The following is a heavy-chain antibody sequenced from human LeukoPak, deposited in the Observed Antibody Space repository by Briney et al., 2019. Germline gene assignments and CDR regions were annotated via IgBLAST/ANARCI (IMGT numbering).Heavy chain of an antibody. V-gene: IGHV1-8*01. D-gene: IGHD6-13*01. CDR2: MNPNSGNT. J-gene: IGHJ6*03. Sequence: ASVKVSCKASGYTFTSYDINWVRQATGQGLEWMGWMNPNSGNTGYAQKFQGRVTMTRNTSISTAYMELSSLRSEDTAVYYCARGTAVSSRYYYYMDVWGKGTTVTVSS. CDR3: ARGTAVSSRYYYYMDV. CDR1: GYTFTSYD.